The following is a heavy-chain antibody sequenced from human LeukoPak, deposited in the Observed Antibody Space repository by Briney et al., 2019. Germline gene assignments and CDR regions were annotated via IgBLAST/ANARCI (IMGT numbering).Heavy chain of an antibody. CDR3: AKGPQTGYSN. CDR1: GFTFSSYG. J-gene: IGHJ3*01. V-gene: IGHV3-30*18. Sequence: GGSLRLSCAASGFTFSSYGMHWVRQAPGKGLEGVAVISYDGSNKYYADSVKGRFTISRDNSKNTLYLQMNSLRAEDTAVYYCAKGPQTGYSNWGQGTMVTVSS. D-gene: IGHD6-13*01. CDR2: ISYDGSNK.